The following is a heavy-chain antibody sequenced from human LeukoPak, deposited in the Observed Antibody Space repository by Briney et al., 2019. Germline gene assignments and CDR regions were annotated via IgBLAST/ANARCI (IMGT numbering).Heavy chain of an antibody. Sequence: PGGSLRLSCTASGFTFSNFWMGWVRQAPGKGLEWVANIKQDETEKFYLGSVKGRFTISRDNAKNSLYLQMNSLRAEDTAVYYCASTQNYGDLPYAEYFQHWGQGTLVTVSS. CDR1: GFTFSNFW. CDR3: ASTQNYGDLPYAEYFQH. V-gene: IGHV3-7*03. D-gene: IGHD4-17*01. J-gene: IGHJ1*01. CDR2: IKQDETEK.